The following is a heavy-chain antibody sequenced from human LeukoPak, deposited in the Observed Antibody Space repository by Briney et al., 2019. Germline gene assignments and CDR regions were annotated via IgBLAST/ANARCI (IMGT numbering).Heavy chain of an antibody. CDR1: DDSIDGTFYY. CDR2: IHYSGSA. Sequence: SETLSLTCTVSDDSIDGTFYYWGWIRQPPGKGLEWIGSIHYSGSAYYNPSLKSRVVISVDTSKNQFSLEVRSVTTTDTAVYYCARGGFYCGGDGYVDYWGQGNRVTVSS. D-gene: IGHD2-21*02. CDR3: ARGGFYCGGDGYVDY. V-gene: IGHV4-39*01. J-gene: IGHJ4*02.